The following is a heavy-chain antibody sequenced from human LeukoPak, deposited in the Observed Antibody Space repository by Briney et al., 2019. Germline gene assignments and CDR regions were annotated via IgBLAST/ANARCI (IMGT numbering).Heavy chain of an antibody. CDR3: AKTTSPYYYDSSGDFYYMDV. Sequence: PGGSLRLSCAASGFTFSNYWMSWVRQAPGKGLEWVSAISGSGGGTYYAESVKGRYTISRDNSKNTLYLQMNSLRAEDTAVYHCAKTTSPYYYDSSGDFYYMDVWGKGTTVTVSS. D-gene: IGHD3-22*01. V-gene: IGHV3-23*01. CDR1: GFTFSNYW. J-gene: IGHJ6*03. CDR2: ISGSGGGT.